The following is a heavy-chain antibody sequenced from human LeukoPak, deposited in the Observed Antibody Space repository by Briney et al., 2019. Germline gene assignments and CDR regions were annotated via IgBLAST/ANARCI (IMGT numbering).Heavy chain of an antibody. D-gene: IGHD2-2*01. CDR2: INPNSGGT. V-gene: IGHV1-2*02. Sequence: ASAKVSCKASGYTFTGYYMHWVRQAPGQGLEWMGWINPNSGGTNYAQKFQGRVTMTRDTSISTAYMELSRLRSDDTAVYYCARVVVVPAAPNWFDPWGQGTLVTVSS. CDR3: ARVVVVPAAPNWFDP. CDR1: GYTFTGYY. J-gene: IGHJ5*02.